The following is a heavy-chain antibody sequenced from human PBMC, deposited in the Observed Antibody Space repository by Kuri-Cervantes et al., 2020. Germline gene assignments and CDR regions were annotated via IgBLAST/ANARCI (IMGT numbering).Heavy chain of an antibody. Sequence: SETLSLTCTVSGGSISSSSYYWGWIRQPPGKGLEWIGSIYYSGSTYYNPSLKSRVTISVDTSKNQFSLKLSSVTAADTAVYYCARRNQVYGSGWYGSASSSMDVWGQGTTVTVSS. D-gene: IGHD6-19*01. J-gene: IGHJ6*02. CDR3: ARRNQVYGSGWYGSASSSMDV. CDR2: IYYSGST. CDR1: GGSISSSSYY. V-gene: IGHV4-39*01.